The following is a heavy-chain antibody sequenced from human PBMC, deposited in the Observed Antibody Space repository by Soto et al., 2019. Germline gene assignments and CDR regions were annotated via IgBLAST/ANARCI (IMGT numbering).Heavy chain of an antibody. D-gene: IGHD4-17*01. CDR2: IYYSGST. Sequence: PSETLSLTCTVSGGSISSSSYYWGWIRQPPGKGLEWIGSIYYSGSTYYNPSLKSRVTISVDTSKNQFSLKLSSVTTADTAVYSCTKLPWADYGGIFDPWGQGTLVTVSS. J-gene: IGHJ5*02. CDR1: GGSISSSSYY. V-gene: IGHV4-39*07. CDR3: TKLPWADYGGIFDP.